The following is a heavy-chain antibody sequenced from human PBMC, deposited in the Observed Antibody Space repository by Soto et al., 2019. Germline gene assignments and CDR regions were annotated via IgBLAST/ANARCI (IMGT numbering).Heavy chain of an antibody. D-gene: IGHD3-3*01. CDR3: ARVGGFWSGYGMDV. Sequence: LSLTCAVSGGSISSVGYSWSWIRHPPWKVLEWIGYIYHSGSTYYNPSLKSRVTISVDRSKNQFSLKLSSVTAADTAVYYCARVGGFWSGYGMDVWGQGTTVTVSS. CDR2: IYHSGST. CDR1: GGSISSVGYS. J-gene: IGHJ6*02. V-gene: IGHV4-30-2*01.